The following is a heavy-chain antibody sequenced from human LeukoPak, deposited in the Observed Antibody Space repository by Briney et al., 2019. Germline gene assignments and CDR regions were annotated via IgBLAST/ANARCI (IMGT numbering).Heavy chain of an antibody. CDR1: GFTFSSYG. CDR3: ARKPIVISAWYYFDY. V-gene: IGHV3-30*03. D-gene: IGHD3-16*02. Sequence: PGGSLRLSCAASGFTFSSYGMHWVRQAPGKGLEWVAVISYDGSNKYYADSVKGRFTISRDNSKNTLYLQMNSLRAEDTAVYYCARKPIVISAWYYFDYWGQGTLVTVSS. J-gene: IGHJ4*02. CDR2: ISYDGSNK.